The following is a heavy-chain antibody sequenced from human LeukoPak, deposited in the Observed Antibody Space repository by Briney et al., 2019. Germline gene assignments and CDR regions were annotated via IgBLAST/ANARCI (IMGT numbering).Heavy chain of an antibody. V-gene: IGHV4-39*06. Sequence: KASETLSLTCTVSGGSISSSSYYWGWIRQPPGKGLEWIGSIYYSGSTNYNPSLRSRVTISVDTSKNQFPLKLSSVTAADTAVYYCARWGPGYCSSTSCFDPWGQGTLVTVSS. D-gene: IGHD2-2*01. CDR2: IYYSGST. CDR3: ARWGPGYCSSTSCFDP. CDR1: GGSISSSSYY. J-gene: IGHJ5*02.